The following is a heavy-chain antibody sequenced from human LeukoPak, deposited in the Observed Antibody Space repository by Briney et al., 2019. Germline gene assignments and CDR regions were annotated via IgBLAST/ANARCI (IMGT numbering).Heavy chain of an antibody. Sequence: GGSLRLSCAASGFTFSSYAMHWVRQAPGKGLEYVSAISINGGSTFYANSVKGRFTISRDNAKNSLYLQMSSLRAEDMALYYCAKAMGRWLPGGIDPWGQGTLVTVSS. CDR2: ISINGGST. CDR1: GFTFSSYA. D-gene: IGHD5-24*01. CDR3: AKAMGRWLPGGIDP. V-gene: IGHV3-64*01. J-gene: IGHJ5*02.